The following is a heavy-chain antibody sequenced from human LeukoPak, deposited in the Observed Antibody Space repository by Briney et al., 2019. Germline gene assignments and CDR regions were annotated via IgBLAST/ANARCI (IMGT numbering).Heavy chain of an antibody. Sequence: VASVRVSCKASGYSFTDYYMHWVRQVPGQGLEWMGWINPNNGGTNYAQRIQARVTMTGDTSISTAYMELSSLRSDDTAVYYCARGGSQYASPYGDYWGQGTLVTVSS. CDR1: GYSFTDYY. D-gene: IGHD3-16*01. J-gene: IGHJ4*02. V-gene: IGHV1-2*02. CDR3: ARGGSQYASPYGDY. CDR2: INPNNGGT.